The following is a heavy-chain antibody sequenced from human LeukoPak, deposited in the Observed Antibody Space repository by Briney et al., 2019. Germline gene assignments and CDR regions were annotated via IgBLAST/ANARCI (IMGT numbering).Heavy chain of an antibody. D-gene: IGHD5-18*01. CDR3: ARLDVYSYGRDH. CDR1: GGSISSDGYY. V-gene: IGHV4-31*03. CDR2: IYYSGST. Sequence: PSQTLSLTRTVSGGSISSDGYYWSWIRQHPGKGLEWIGYIYYSGSTYYNPPLRGRVAISVDTSKNQFSLKLSSVTAADTAVYYCARLDVYSYGRDHWGQGTLVTVSS. J-gene: IGHJ4*02.